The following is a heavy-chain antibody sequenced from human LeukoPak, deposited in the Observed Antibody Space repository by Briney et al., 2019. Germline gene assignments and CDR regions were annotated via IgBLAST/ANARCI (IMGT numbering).Heavy chain of an antibody. CDR3: VRGVRDTIGYYHFDS. CDR2: IYYTGII. J-gene: IGHJ4*02. V-gene: IGHV4-31*03. Sequence: SQTLSLTCTVSGGSISSAGSFWNWISQYPGKGLEWIGYIYYTGIIYYNPSLKSRVTISVDTSKNQFSLKLSSVTAADTAVFYCVRGVRDTIGYYHFDSWGQGTLVTVSS. D-gene: IGHD3-22*01. CDR1: GGSISSAGSF.